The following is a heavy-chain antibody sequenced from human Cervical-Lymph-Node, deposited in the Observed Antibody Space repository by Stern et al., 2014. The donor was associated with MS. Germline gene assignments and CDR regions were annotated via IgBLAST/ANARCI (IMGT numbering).Heavy chain of an antibody. V-gene: IGHV5-51*01. CDR3: ARDYGDYAFDY. J-gene: IGHJ4*02. CDR1: GYSFTANW. D-gene: IGHD4-17*01. Sequence: EVQLVESGAEVKKPGESLKISCKGSGYSFTANWIAWVRQMPGKDLEWMGIIYPGYSDPRYSPSFQGQVTISADKSISTAYLQWSSLKASDTAMYYWARDYGDYAFDYWGQGTLVTVSS. CDR2: IYPGYSDP.